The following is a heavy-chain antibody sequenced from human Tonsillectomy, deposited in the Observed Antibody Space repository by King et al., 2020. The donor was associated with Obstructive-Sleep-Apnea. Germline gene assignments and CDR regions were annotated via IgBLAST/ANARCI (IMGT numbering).Heavy chain of an antibody. CDR1: RFTFSSHG. Sequence: VQLVESGGGVVQPGRSLRLSCAASRFTFSSHGMHWVRHAPGKGLEGVAVISHDGSNKYYADSVKGRFTISRDNSKNTLYLKVNSLRGEDTAVYYCAKDRGSGWYGIDYWGQGTLVIVSS. V-gene: IGHV3-30*18. J-gene: IGHJ4*02. D-gene: IGHD6-19*01. CDR2: ISHDGSNK. CDR3: AKDRGSGWYGIDY.